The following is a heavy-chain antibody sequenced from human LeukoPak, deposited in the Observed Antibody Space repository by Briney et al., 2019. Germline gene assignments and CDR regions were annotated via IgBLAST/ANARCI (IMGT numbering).Heavy chain of an antibody. V-gene: IGHV3-21*01. CDR1: GFTFSSYS. CDR2: ISSSSSYI. J-gene: IGHJ3*02. CDR3: ARASYGDYDALDI. D-gene: IGHD4-17*01. Sequence: GGSLRLSCAASGFTFSSYSMNWVRQAPGKGLEWVSSISSSSSYIYYADSVKGRFTISRDNSRNTLYLQMDNLRAEDMAVYHCARASYGDYDALDIWGQGTLVTVSS.